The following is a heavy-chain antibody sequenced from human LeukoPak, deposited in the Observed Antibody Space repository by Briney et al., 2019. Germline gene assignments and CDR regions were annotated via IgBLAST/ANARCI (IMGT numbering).Heavy chain of an antibody. V-gene: IGHV4-59*01. J-gene: IGHJ4*02. CDR3: ARGGGPPSYFDY. CDR1: GGSISSYY. CDR2: IYYSGNT. D-gene: IGHD3-16*01. Sequence: VRPSETLSLTCTVSGGSISSYYWSWVRQPPGKALEWIGYIYYSGNTNYNPSLRSRVSISIDTSRNQFSLKLSSVTAADTAMHYCARGGGPPSYFDYWGQGTLVTGSS.